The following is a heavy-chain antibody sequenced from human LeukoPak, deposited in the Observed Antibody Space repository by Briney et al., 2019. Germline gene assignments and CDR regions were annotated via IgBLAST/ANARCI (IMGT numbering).Heavy chain of an antibody. CDR2: IYYSGST. D-gene: IGHD2-2*01. V-gene: IGHV4-59*12. Sequence: KPSETLSLTCTVSGGSISSYYWNWIRQPPGKGLEWIGYIYYSGSTNYNPSLKSRVTMSVDTSKNQFSLKLSSVIAADTAVYYCARVVVVPAAMSGYYYYYGMDVWGQGTTVTVSS. CDR3: ARVVVVPAAMSGYYYYYGMDV. J-gene: IGHJ6*02. CDR1: GGSISSYY.